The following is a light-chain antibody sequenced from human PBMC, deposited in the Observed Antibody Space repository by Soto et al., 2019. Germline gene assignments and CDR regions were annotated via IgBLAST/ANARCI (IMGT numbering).Light chain of an antibody. Sequence: EFGLTQSPGTVSLSPGERATLSCRDSQTVRNNYLAWYQQKPGQAPRLLIYDASSRATGIPARFCGSGSGTEFTLTISGLQSEDSAVYFCQQYNNWPFPFGQGTRLEIK. J-gene: IGKJ5*01. CDR3: QQYNNWPFP. CDR1: QTVRNN. V-gene: IGKV3D-15*01. CDR2: DAS.